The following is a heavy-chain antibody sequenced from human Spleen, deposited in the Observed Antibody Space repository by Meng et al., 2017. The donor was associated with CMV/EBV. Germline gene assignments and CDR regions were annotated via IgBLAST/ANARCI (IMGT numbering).Heavy chain of an antibody. CDR1: GFTFGSYG. V-gene: IGHV3-30*04. D-gene: IGHD1/OR15-1a*01. Sequence: AASGFTFGSYGMHLVRQAPSQGLEWVAVISYDESNKSYADSVKGRFTISRDNSKNTLYLQMNSLRAEDTAVYYCASGSSTRQQLDYWGQGTLVTVSS. CDR2: ISYDESNK. J-gene: IGHJ4*02. CDR3: ASGSSTRQQLDY.